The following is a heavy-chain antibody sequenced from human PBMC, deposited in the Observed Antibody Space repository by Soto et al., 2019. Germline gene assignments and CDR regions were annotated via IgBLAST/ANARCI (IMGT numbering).Heavy chain of an antibody. Sequence: ASVKVSCKASGGTFSSYAISWVRQAPGQGLEWMGGIIPIFGTANYAQKFQGRVTITADESTSTAYMELSSLRSEDTAVYYCARSLVALNWFDPWGQGTLVTVSS. V-gene: IGHV1-69*13. CDR2: IIPIFGTA. CDR1: GGTFSSYA. J-gene: IGHJ5*02. CDR3: ARSLVALNWFDP.